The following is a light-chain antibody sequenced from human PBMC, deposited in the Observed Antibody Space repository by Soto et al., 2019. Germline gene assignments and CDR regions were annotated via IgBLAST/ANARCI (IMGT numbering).Light chain of an antibody. CDR3: AAWDDSLSGLV. Sequence: QSVLTQPASVSGSPGQSITISCSGTSSDIGAYDYVSWYQQHPGRAPKFLIYRTNQRPSGVPERFSASKSGTSASLAISGLRSEDEADYYCAAWDDSLSGLVFGTGTKLTVL. V-gene: IGLV1-47*01. CDR2: RTN. J-gene: IGLJ1*01. CDR1: SSDIGAYDY.